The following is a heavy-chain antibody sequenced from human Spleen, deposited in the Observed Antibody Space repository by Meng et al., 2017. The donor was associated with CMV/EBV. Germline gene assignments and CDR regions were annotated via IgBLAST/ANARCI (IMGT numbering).Heavy chain of an antibody. CDR2: IYYSGTT. V-gene: IGHV4-34*11. Sequence: SETLSLTCAVYGGSFSGYYWSWIRQPPGKGLEWIGYIYYSGTTNYNPSLKSRVTISVDTSKNQVSLRLNSVTAADTAVYYCARGGAVAGTGLGSWGQGTLVTVSS. J-gene: IGHJ5*02. CDR3: ARGGAVAGTGLGS. CDR1: GGSFSGYY. D-gene: IGHD6-19*01.